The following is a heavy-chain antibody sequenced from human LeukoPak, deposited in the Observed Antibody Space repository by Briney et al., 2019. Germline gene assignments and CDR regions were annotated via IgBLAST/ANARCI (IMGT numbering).Heavy chain of an antibody. CDR3: ARATGYSSGWEYYFDY. J-gene: IGHJ4*02. D-gene: IGHD6-19*01. CDR2: IYHSGST. CDR1: GGSVSSGTYS. Sequence: SETLSLTCTVSGGSVSSGTYSWSWIRQPPGKGLEWIGYIYHSGSTYYNPSLKSRVTISVDRSKNQFSLKLSSVTAGDTAVYYCARATGYSSGWEYYFDYWGQGTLVTVSS. V-gene: IGHV4-30-2*01.